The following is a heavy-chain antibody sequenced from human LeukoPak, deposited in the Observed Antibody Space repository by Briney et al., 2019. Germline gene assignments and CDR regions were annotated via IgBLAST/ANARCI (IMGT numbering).Heavy chain of an antibody. CDR2: VRLDGKT. CDR1: GGSISSMNW. CDR3: TREGGFCRPLDY. Sequence: PSETLSLTCGVSGGSISSMNWWTWVRQLPGKGLEWIGEVRLDGKTNYNPSLESRVTMSVDLSENHMSLDLTSVTAADTAVYYCTREGGFCRPLDYMGRGTLVTVSS. D-gene: IGHD3-3*01. J-gene: IGHJ4*02. V-gene: IGHV4-4*02.